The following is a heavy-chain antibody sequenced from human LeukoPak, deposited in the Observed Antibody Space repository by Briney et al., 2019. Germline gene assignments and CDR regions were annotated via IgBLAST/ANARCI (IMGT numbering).Heavy chain of an antibody. Sequence: GGSPRLSCAASGSTFSSYAMSWVRQAPGKGLEWVSAISGSGGSTYYADSVKGRFTISRDNSKNTLYLQMNSLRAEDTAVYYCAKERFNWGSLDYWGQGTLVTVSS. J-gene: IGHJ4*02. D-gene: IGHD7-27*01. CDR1: GSTFSSYA. CDR2: ISGSGGST. CDR3: AKERFNWGSLDY. V-gene: IGHV3-23*01.